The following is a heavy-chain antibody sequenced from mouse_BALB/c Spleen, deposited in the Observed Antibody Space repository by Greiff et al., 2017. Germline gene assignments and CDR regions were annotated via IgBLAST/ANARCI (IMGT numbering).Heavy chain of an antibody. J-gene: IGHJ4*01. D-gene: IGHD2-14*01. CDR3: ARLEVRRRGGMDY. CDR1: GFTFSSFG. CDR2: ISSGSSTI. Sequence: EVQGVESGGGLVQPGGSRKLSCAASGFTFSSFGMHWVRQAPEKGLEWVAYISSGSSTIYYADTVKGRFTISRDNPKNTLFLQMTSLRSEDTAMYYCARLEVRRRGGMDYWGQGTSVTVSS. V-gene: IGHV5-17*02.